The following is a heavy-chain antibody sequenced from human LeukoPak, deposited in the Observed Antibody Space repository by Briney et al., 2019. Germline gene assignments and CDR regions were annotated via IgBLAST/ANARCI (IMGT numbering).Heavy chain of an antibody. J-gene: IGHJ6*02. CDR1: GFTFSSYA. Sequence: GRSLRLSCVASGFTFSSYAMHWVRQAPGKGLEWVAVISYDGSNKYYADSVKGRFIISRDNSKNTLYLQMSSLRAEDTAVYYCARERIVVVPGKGYYGMDVWGQGTTVTVSS. CDR3: ARERIVVVPGKGYYGMDV. CDR2: ISYDGSNK. V-gene: IGHV3-30-3*01. D-gene: IGHD2-2*01.